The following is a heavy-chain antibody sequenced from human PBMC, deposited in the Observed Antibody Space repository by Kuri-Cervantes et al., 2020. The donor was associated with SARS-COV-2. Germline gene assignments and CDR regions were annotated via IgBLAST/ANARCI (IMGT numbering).Heavy chain of an antibody. J-gene: IGHJ3*02. D-gene: IGHD3-3*01. CDR2: IYTSGST. V-gene: IGHV4-4*07. CDR3: ARVKGDDFWSGRQSDAFDI. CDR1: GYSISSGYY. Sequence: ESLKISCAVSGYSISSGYYWGWIRQPAGKGLEWIGRIYTSGSTNYNPSLKSRVTMSVDTSKSQFSLKLSSVTAADTAVYYCARVKGDDFWSGRQSDAFDIWGQGTMVTVSS.